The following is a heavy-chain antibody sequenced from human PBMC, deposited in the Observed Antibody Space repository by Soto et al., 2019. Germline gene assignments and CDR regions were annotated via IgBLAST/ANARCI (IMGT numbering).Heavy chain of an antibody. V-gene: IGHV1-3*01. CDR3: ARVIADRLHFDY. CDR2: IYAGSGNT. Sequence: QVQLVQSGAEVKRPGASVKVSCRASGYTFTSYTMHWVRQAPGQRLQWMGWIYAGSGNTEYSPSFQGRVTITRDTSATTAYMELSRLKSEDTAVYYCARVIADRLHFDYWGQGTLVTVSS. CDR1: GYTFTSYT. J-gene: IGHJ4*02.